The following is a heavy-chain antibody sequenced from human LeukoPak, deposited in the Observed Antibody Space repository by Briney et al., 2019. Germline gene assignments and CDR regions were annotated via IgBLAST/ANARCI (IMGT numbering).Heavy chain of an antibody. CDR2: IYYSGST. CDR3: AREGRSFSRGDYFDY. CDR1: GGSISSNSYL. Sequence: SETLSLTCTVSGGSISSNSYLWGWIRQPPGKGLEWIGSIYYSGSTYYNPSLKSRVTISVDKSKNQFSLKLSSVTAADTAVYYCAREGRSFSRGDYFDYWGQGTLVTVSS. V-gene: IGHV4-39*07. D-gene: IGHD3-3*02. J-gene: IGHJ4*02.